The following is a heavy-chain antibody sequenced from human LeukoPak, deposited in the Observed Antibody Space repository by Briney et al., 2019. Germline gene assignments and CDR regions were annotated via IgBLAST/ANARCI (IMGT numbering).Heavy chain of an antibody. D-gene: IGHD3-9*01. Sequence: PGGSLRLSCAASGFTFSSYEMNWVRQAPGKGLEWVSYISSSGSTIYYADSVKGRFTISRDNAKNSLYLQMNSLRAEDTAVYYCARGGDLTGYYYFDYWGQGTLVTVSS. J-gene: IGHJ4*02. V-gene: IGHV3-48*03. CDR3: ARGGDLTGYYYFDY. CDR1: GFTFSSYE. CDR2: ISSSGSTI.